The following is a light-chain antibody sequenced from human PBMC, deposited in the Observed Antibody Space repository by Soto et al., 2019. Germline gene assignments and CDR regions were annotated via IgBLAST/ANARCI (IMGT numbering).Light chain of an antibody. CDR1: QAIRIY. V-gene: IGKV1-27*01. J-gene: IGKJ4*01. CDR2: AAS. Sequence: DIQMTQSPSSLSASVGDRVTITCRASQAIRIYLAWYQQIPGKVLNLLISAASTLQSGVPSRFSGSGSGTDFTLTISSLQPEDVATYYCQKYTNVPAFGGGTKVEIK. CDR3: QKYTNVPA.